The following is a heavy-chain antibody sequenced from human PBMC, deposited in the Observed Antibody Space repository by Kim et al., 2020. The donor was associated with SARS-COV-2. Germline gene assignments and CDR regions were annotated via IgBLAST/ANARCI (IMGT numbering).Heavy chain of an antibody. J-gene: IGHJ4*02. Sequence: LSLTCAASGFTFSSYAMHWVRQAPGKGLEWVAVISYDGSNKYYADSVKGRFTISRDNSKNTLYLQMNSLRAEDTAVYYCASPSSLYYYDRTFDYWGQ. CDR3: ASPSSLYYYDRTFDY. V-gene: IGHV3-30*04. CDR2: ISYDGSNK. D-gene: IGHD3-22*01. CDR1: GFTFSSYA.